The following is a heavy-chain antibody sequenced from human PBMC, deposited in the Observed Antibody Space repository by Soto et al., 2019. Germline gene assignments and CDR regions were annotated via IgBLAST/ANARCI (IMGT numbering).Heavy chain of an antibody. J-gene: IGHJ2*01. CDR1: GYTFTSYD. V-gene: IGHV1-8*01. CDR2: MNPNSGNT. CDR3: AGRGGSYWYFDL. D-gene: IGHD1-26*01. Sequence: ASVKFSCKASGYTFTSYDINWVRQATGQGLEWMGWMNPNSGNTGYAQKFQGRVTMTRNTSISTAYMEMSSLRSEDTAVYYCAGRGGSYWYFDLWGRGTLVTVSS.